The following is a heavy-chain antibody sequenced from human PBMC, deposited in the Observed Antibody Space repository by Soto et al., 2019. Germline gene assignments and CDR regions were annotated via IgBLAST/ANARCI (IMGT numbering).Heavy chain of an antibody. J-gene: IGHJ4*02. CDR3: FRGGVTSRTFDY. V-gene: IGHV5-51*01. Sequence: GESLKTSCKASGYIIKNYWIGWVRQRPGQGLEWMGIIFPDDSDTRYSPSFQGHVTISVNKSISTAYVQWSSLKASDSAIYYCFRGGVTSRTFDYWGQGTLVTVSS. CDR1: GYIIKNYW. D-gene: IGHD3-16*01. CDR2: IFPDDSDT.